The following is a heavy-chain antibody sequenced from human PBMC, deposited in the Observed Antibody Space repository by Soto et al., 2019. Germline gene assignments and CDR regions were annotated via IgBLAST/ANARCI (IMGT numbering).Heavy chain of an antibody. CDR2: TYYRSKWYN. D-gene: IGHD6-19*01. J-gene: IGHJ6*02. CDR3: ARGPAVAGVDPPIYYYGMDV. Sequence: PSQTLSLTCAISGDSVSSNSAAWNWIRQSPSRGLEWLGRTYYRSKWYNDYAVSVKSRITINPDTSKNQFSLQLNSVTPEDTAVYYCARGPAVAGVDPPIYYYGMDVWGQGTTVTVSS. CDR1: GDSVSSNSAA. V-gene: IGHV6-1*01.